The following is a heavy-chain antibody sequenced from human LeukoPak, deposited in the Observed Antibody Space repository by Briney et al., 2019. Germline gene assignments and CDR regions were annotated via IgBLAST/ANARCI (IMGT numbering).Heavy chain of an antibody. CDR2: ISAYNGNT. J-gene: IGHJ4*02. CDR3: AREGRGGYGDYYFDS. V-gene: IGHV1-18*01. CDR1: GYTFTSYG. D-gene: IGHD4-17*01. Sequence: ASVKVSCKASGYTFTSYGISWVRQAPGQGLEWMGWISAYNGNTNYAQNLQGRVTMTTDTSTSTAYMELRSLSSDDTAVYYCAREGRGGYGDYYFDSWGQGTLVTVSS.